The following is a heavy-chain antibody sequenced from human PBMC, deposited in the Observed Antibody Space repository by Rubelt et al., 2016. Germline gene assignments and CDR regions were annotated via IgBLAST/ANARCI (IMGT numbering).Heavy chain of an antibody. CDR3: ARSSSWYYFDF. CDR1: GYTFTGYY. CDR2: IDPNSGAT. D-gene: IGHD3-10*01. J-gene: IGHJ4*02. V-gene: IGHV1-2*06. Sequence: QVQLVQSGAEVKEPGASVKVSCKASGYTFTGYYIHWMRQAPGQGLEWMGRIDPNSGATNYTQIFQGRVTMTRDTSVRTAYMDLGSLTSGDTAVDSCARSSSWYYFDFWGQGTLVTVSS.